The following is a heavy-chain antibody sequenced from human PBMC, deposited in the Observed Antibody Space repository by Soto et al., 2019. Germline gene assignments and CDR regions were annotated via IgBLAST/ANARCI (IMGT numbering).Heavy chain of an antibody. J-gene: IGHJ6*02. CDR3: ARVNGGSSSYGYYYYFFGMDL. V-gene: IGHV4-30-4*01. CDR1: GGFSSSGGCY. CDR2: IYYSGST. Sequence: SETLPHSFTVSGGFSSSGGCYWSWIRQPPGKGVERIGYIYYSGSTSYNPSLKSRVTISVDTSKNQFSLKLSSVTAADPAVYYCARVNGGSSSYGYYYYFFGMDLWGQGTTVTVSS. D-gene: IGHD6-13*01.